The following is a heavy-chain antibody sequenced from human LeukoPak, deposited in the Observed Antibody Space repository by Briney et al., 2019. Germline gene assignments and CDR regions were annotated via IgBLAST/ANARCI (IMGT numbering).Heavy chain of an antibody. CDR2: IYYSGST. CDR1: GGSISSSGYY. CDR3: ARVLGDIVARHWFDP. D-gene: IGHD5-12*01. Sequence: PSETLPLTCTVSGGSISSSGYYWGWIRQPPGKGLEWIGSIYYSGSTYYNPSLKSRVTISVDTSKNQFSLKLSSVTAADTAVYYCARVLGDIVARHWFDPWGQGTLVTVSS. J-gene: IGHJ5*02. V-gene: IGHV4-39*07.